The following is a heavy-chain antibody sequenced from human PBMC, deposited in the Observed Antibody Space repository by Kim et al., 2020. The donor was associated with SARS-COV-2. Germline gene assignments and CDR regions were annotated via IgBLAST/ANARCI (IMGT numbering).Heavy chain of an antibody. D-gene: IGHD6-13*01. CDR3: AREIEGYSSSWYIDY. Sequence: PSLKSRVTISVDTSKTQFSLKLSSVTAADTAVYYCAREIEGYSSSWYIDYWGQGTLVTVSS. J-gene: IGHJ4*02. V-gene: IGHV4-59*01.